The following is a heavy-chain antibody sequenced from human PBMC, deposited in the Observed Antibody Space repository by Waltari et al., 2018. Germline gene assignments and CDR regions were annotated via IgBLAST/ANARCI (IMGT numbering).Heavy chain of an antibody. CDR1: GFTVRTNF. CDR3: ARRGGHDYGGNDLFDY. Sequence: EVQLVESGGNLIQPGGSLRLSCAASGFTVRTNFISWVRQAPGKGLEWVSIIYSGGNTYYAGSVKGRFTISRDNYKNMVYLEMNSLRAEDTAVYYCARRGGHDYGGNDLFDYWGQGTLVTVSS. J-gene: IGHJ4*02. CDR2: IYSGGNT. V-gene: IGHV3-53*01. D-gene: IGHD4-17*01.